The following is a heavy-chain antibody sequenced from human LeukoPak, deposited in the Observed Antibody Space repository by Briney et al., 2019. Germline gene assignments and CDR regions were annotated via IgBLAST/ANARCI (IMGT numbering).Heavy chain of an antibody. V-gene: IGHV1-18*01. CDR2: ISAYNGNT. J-gene: IGHJ4*02. CDR3: ARAGPGFDY. Sequence: GASVKVSCKASGYSFTRYGISWVRQAPGQGLEWTAWISAYNGNTNYAQKFQGRVTMTTDTSTSTAYMELRSLRSDDTAVYYCARAGPGFDYWGQGTLVTVSS. CDR1: GYSFTRYG.